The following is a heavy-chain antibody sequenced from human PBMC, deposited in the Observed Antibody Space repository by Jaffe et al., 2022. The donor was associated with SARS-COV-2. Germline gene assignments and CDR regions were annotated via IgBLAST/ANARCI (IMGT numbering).Heavy chain of an antibody. CDR1: GFTFSSYA. V-gene: IGHV3-23*01. J-gene: IGHJ6*02. CDR2: ISGSGGST. D-gene: IGHD3-3*01. CDR3: AKITGDFWSGHTRRPYYYYGMDV. Sequence: EVQLLESGGGLVQPGGSLRLSCAASGFTFSSYAMSWVRQAPGKGLEWVSAISGSGGSTYYADSVKGRFTISRDNSKNTLYLQMNSLRAEDTAVYYCAKITGDFWSGHTRRPYYYYGMDVWGQGTTVTVSS.